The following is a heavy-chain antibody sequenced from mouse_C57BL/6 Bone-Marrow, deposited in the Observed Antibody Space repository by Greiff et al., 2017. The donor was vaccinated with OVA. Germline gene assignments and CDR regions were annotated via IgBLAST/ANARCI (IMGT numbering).Heavy chain of an antibody. CDR2: ISSGGSYT. Sequence: EVHLVESGGDLVKPGGSLKLSCAASGFTFSSYGMSWVRQTPDKRLEWVATISSGGSYTYYPDSVKGRFTISRDNAKNTLYLQMSSLKSEDTAMYYCARGGDYWGQGTSVTVSS. V-gene: IGHV5-6*01. J-gene: IGHJ4*01. CDR3: ARGGDY. CDR1: GFTFSSYG.